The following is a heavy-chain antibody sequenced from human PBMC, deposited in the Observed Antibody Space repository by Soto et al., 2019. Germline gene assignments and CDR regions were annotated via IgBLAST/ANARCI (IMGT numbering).Heavy chain of an antibody. CDR1: GGSISSGGYY. CDR3: ARGGVVITHKPTVFDY. V-gene: IGHV4-31*03. D-gene: IGHD3-3*01. CDR2: IYYSGST. J-gene: IGHJ4*02. Sequence: QVQLQESGPGLVKPSQTLSLTCTVSGGSISSGGYYWSWIRQHPGKGLEWIGYIYYSGSTYYNPSLKSRVTISVDTSKNQFSLKLSSVTAADTAVYYCARGGVVITHKPTVFDYWGQGTLVTVSS.